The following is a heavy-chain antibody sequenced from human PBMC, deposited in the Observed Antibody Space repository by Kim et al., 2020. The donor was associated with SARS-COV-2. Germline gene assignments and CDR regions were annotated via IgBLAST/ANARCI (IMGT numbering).Heavy chain of an antibody. D-gene: IGHD5-12*01. J-gene: IGHJ4*02. CDR1: GGSISSSSFY. Sequence: SETLSLTCSVSGGSISSSSFYWGWIRQPPGKGLEWIGNINYSGRTHYNPSLKSRVTISIDTSKNQFSLKLSSVTAADTAVYYCVREREYRVATSDYWGQGTLATVSS. CDR3: VREREYRVATSDY. V-gene: IGHV4-39*07. CDR2: INYSGRT.